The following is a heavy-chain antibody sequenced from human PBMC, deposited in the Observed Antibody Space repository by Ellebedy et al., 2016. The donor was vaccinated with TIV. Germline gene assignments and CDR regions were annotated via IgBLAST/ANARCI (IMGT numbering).Heavy chain of an antibody. CDR2: INSDGSDT. CDR3: ARDPEYGALDY. V-gene: IGHV3-74*01. CDR1: GFTFSSYW. J-gene: IGHJ4*02. D-gene: IGHD4-17*01. Sequence: GESLKISXAASGFTFSSYWMNWVRQAPGKGLVWVSRINSDGSDTNYADSVKGRFTISRDNAENTLYLQMSGLRAEDTAVYYCARDPEYGALDYWGQGTLVTVSS.